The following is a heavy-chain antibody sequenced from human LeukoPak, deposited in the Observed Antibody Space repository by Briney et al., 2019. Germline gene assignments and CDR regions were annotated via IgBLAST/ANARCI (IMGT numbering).Heavy chain of an antibody. CDR3: ASPNYYDSSGYQDFKVAFDI. D-gene: IGHD3-22*01. CDR2: IIAIFDTA. J-gene: IGHJ3*02. CDR1: GGTFSSYA. V-gene: IGHV1-69*05. Sequence: GASVKVSCKASGGTFSSYAISWVRQAPGQGLEWMGGIIAIFDTANYAQKFQGRVTITTDESTSTAYMELSSLRSEDTAVYYCASPNYYDSSGYQDFKVAFDIWGQGTMVTVSS.